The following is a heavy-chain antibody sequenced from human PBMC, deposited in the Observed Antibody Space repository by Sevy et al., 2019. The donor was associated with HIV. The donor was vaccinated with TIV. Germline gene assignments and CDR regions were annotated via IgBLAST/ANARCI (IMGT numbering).Heavy chain of an antibody. V-gene: IGHV3-66*01. CDR1: GLSVSDNY. CDR2: IYSDGRT. CDR3: ARDRYYDVSGYYYYYYGMDV. J-gene: IGHJ6*02. D-gene: IGHD3-22*01. Sequence: GGSLRLSCAASGLSVSDNYMNWVRQAPGKGLELVSVIYSDGRTYYADSVKGRFTISRDNSKNTLYLHMNNLRPEDTAVYYCARDRYYDVSGYYYYYYGMDVWGQGTTVTVSS.